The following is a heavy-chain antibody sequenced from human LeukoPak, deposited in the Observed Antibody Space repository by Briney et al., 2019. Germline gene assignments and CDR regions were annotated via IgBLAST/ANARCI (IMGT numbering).Heavy chain of an antibody. CDR2: MSPNSGNT. CDR3: ARGGQSPGFDY. V-gene: IGHV1-8*01. CDR1: GYTFPSYF. Sequence: ASVKVSCKASGYTFPSYFMHWVRQATGQGLEWMGWMSPNSGNTGYAQEFQGRVTMTRSTSISTAYMELSSLRSEDTAVYYCARGGQSPGFDYWGQGTLVTVSS. J-gene: IGHJ4*02.